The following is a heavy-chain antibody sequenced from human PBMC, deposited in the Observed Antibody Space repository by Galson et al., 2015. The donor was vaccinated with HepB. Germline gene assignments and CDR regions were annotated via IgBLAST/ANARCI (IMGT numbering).Heavy chain of an antibody. CDR3: AGGSYLFDY. D-gene: IGHD1-26*01. J-gene: IGHJ4*02. CDR1: GFTFSRYA. V-gene: IGHV3-30-3*01. CDR2: ISYDGSNK. Sequence: SLRLSCAASGFTFSRYAMHWVRQAPGKGLEWVAVISYDGSNKNNADSVKGRFTIPRDNSKNTLYLQMNSLRAEDTAVYYCAGGSYLFDYWGQGTLVTVSS.